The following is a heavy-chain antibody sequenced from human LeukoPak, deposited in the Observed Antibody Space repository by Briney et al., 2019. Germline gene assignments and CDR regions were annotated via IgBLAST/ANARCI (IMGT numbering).Heavy chain of an antibody. J-gene: IGHJ3*02. CDR3: ARDWVGKDAFDI. CDR1: GYTFTDYY. V-gene: IGHV1-2*02. Sequence: ASVKVSCKASGYTFTDYYMHWVRQAPGQGLEWMGWINPNSGGTNYAQKFQGRVTMTRDTSISTAYMQLSRLRSDDTAVYYCARDWVGKDAFDIWGQGTMVTVSS. D-gene: IGHD7-27*01. CDR2: INPNSGGT.